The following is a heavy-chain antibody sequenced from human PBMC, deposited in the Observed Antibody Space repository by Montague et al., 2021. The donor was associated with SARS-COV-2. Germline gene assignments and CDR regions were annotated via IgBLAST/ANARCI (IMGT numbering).Heavy chain of an antibody. V-gene: IGHV4-39*01. CDR1: GRSISSSSYY. D-gene: IGHD6-13*01. CDR3: AGSPPGIAAAGTVAAFDI. J-gene: IGHJ3*02. CDR2: IYYSGST. Sequence: SETLSLTCTVSGRSISSSSYYWCWMRQPPGKGLEWIGSIYYSGSTYYTPSLKSRVIISVDTSKNQFSLKLSSVTAADAAEYYCAGSPPGIAAAGTVAAFDIWGQGTMVTVSS.